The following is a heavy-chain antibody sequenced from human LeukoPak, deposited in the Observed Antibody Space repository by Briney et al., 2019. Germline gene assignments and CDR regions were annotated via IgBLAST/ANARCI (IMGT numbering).Heavy chain of an antibody. CDR1: GFTFSSYS. J-gene: IGHJ4*02. V-gene: IGHV3-21*01. D-gene: IGHD4-17*01. CDR3: AQFHYDYGDYPLDY. Sequence: PGGSLRLSCAASGFTFSSYSMNWVRQAPGKGLEWVSSISSSSSYIYYADSVKGRFTISRDNAKNSLYLQMNSLRAEDTAVYYCAQFHYDYGDYPLDYWGQGTLVTVSS. CDR2: ISSSSSYI.